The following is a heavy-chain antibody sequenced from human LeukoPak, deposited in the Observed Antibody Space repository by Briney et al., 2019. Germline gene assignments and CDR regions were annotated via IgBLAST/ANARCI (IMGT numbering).Heavy chain of an antibody. D-gene: IGHD2-2*01. Sequence: GGSLRLSCAASGITLTYDWMSWVRRAPGKGLEWVGRIKSKTYGETTDYAAPVKGRFTVSRDDSKNMVALQMNSLKTEDTALYYCTKERYCASTTCPGAFDLWGQGTMVTVSS. J-gene: IGHJ3*01. CDR1: GITLTYDW. V-gene: IGHV3-15*01. CDR3: TKERYCASTTCPGAFDL. CDR2: IKSKTYGETT.